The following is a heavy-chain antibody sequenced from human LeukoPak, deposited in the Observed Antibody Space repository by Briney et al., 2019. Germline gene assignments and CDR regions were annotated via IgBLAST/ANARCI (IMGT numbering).Heavy chain of an antibody. V-gene: IGHV4-34*01. Sequence: PGGTLRLSCAASGFTFSSYGMSWVRQPPGKGLEWIGEINHSGSTNYNPSLKSRVTISVDTSKNQFSLKLSSATAADTAVYYCARDHYYGSGSYYRKYNWFDPWGQGTLVTVSS. CDR1: GFTFSSYG. D-gene: IGHD3-10*01. CDR2: INHSGST. J-gene: IGHJ5*02. CDR3: ARDHYYGSGSYYRKYNWFDP.